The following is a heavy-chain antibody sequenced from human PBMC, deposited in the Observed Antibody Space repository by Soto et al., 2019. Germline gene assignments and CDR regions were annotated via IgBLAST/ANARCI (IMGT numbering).Heavy chain of an antibody. CDR3: AREGISEINWFDP. V-gene: IGHV4-59*01. J-gene: IGHJ5*02. CDR1: GCPISRYY. CDR2: IYYSGST. Sequence: SETLSLTCTVSGCPISRYYWSWIRQPPGKGLEWIGYIYYSGSTNYNPSLKSRVTISVDTSKNQFSLKLSSVTAADTAVYYCAREGISEINWFDPWGQGTLVTVSS.